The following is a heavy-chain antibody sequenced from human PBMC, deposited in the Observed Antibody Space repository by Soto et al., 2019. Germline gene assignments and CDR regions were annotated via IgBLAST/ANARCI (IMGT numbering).Heavy chain of an antibody. CDR3: ARCGVLRFNWFDP. CDR1: SGSFSGYY. J-gene: IGHJ5*02. D-gene: IGHD3-3*01. CDR2: IYHSLSI. V-gene: IGHV4-34*01. Sequence: SETLSLTCAVYSGSFSGYYWSWIRQPPGKGLEWIGEIYHSLSIVYNPSLKSRVTISGDSSKNQFSLKLSSVTAADAAVYYCARCGVLRFNWFDPWGQGTLVTVSS.